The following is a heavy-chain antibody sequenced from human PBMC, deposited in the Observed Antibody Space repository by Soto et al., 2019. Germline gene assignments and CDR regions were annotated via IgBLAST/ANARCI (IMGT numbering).Heavy chain of an antibody. V-gene: IGHV3-73*01. J-gene: IGHJ6*03. D-gene: IGHD2-2*01. CDR1: GFTFSGSA. CDR2: IRSKANSYAT. Sequence: GGSLRLSCAASGFTFSGSAMHWVRQASGKGLEWVGRIRSKANSYATAYAASVKGRFTISRDDSKNTAYLQMNSLKTEDTAVYYCTSSPCSSSSTSCYFRGGYYYYYMDVWGKGTTVTVSS. CDR3: TSSPCSSSSTSCYFRGGYYYYYMDV.